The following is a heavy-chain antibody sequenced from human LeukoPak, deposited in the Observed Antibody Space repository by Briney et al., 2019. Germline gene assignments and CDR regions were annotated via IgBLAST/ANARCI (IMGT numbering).Heavy chain of an antibody. D-gene: IGHD5-18*01. CDR1: GFTFSSYA. CDR2: IYSGGST. J-gene: IGHJ4*02. Sequence: GGSLRLSCAASGFTFSSYAMSWVRQAPGKGLEWASVIYSGGSTYYADSVKGRFTISRDNSKNTLYLQMNSLRAEDTAVYYCARVRGYSYGYSDYWGQGTLVTVSS. CDR3: ARVRGYSYGYSDY. V-gene: IGHV3-53*01.